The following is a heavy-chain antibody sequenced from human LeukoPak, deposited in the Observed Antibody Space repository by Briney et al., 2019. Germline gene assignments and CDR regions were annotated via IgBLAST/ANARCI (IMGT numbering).Heavy chain of an antibody. CDR3: ARGARGAYFDY. D-gene: IGHD4/OR15-4a*01. J-gene: IGHJ4*02. V-gene: IGHV3-66*01. CDR2: IYGADTI. Sequence: SGGSLRLSCAASGFTFSSYAMSWIRQVPGKGLEWVSCIYGADTIYYADFVKDRFTISRDSNRNIPYLQMNSLRADDTAVYYCARGARGAYFDYWGQGTLVTVSS. CDR1: GFTFSSYA.